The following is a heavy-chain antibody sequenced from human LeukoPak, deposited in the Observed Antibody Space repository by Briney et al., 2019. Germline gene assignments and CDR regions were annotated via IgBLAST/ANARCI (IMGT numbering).Heavy chain of an antibody. CDR1: GFTLSSYW. D-gene: IGHD1-26*01. CDR3: ARGSLVGAGLYTFDI. V-gene: IGHV3-74*01. CDR2: INSDGSDT. J-gene: IGHJ3*02. Sequence: GGSLRLSCAASGFTLSSYWMHWVRQAPGKGLVWVSRINSDGSDTIYGDSVKGRFTISRDDAKNTLYLQMDSLRAEDTAVYYCARGSLVGAGLYTFDIWGQGTMVTVSS.